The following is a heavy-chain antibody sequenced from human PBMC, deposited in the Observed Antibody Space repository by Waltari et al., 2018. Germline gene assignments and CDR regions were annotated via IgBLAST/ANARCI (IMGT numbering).Heavy chain of an antibody. J-gene: IGHJ4*02. CDR1: GFLLSHNY. CDR3: ARAGLGSPSQWSQLLDS. D-gene: IGHD6-19*01. V-gene: IGHV3-53*01. Sequence: EVLLVESGGGLIHPGGSLRLSCAASGFLLSHNYMTWVRQAPGRGLEWVSVLHAVGATFYEDSVKGRFTISRDDSKNILYLQMNSLRAEDTATYFCARAGLGSPSQWSQLLDSWGQGTLVTISP. CDR2: LHAVGAT.